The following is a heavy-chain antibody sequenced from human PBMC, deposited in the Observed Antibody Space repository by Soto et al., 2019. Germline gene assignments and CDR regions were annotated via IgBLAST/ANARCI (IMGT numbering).Heavy chain of an antibody. CDR3: ARALEAFRNTFGGVIVGWFDP. J-gene: IGHJ5*02. Sequence: PGGSLRLSCAASGFTFSSYWMSWVRQAPGKGLEWVANIKQDGSEKYYVDSVKGRFTISRDNAKNSLYLQMNSLRAEDTAVYYRARALEAFRNTFGGVIVGWFDPWGQGTQVTVSS. CDR2: IKQDGSEK. V-gene: IGHV3-7*03. D-gene: IGHD3-16*02. CDR1: GFTFSSYW.